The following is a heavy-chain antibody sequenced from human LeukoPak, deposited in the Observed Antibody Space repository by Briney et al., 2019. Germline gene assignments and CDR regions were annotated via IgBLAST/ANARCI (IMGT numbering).Heavy chain of an antibody. CDR1: GGSFSGYY. CDR3: ARIPSTYYDILTGYYRNYYGMDV. J-gene: IGHJ6*02. V-gene: IGHV4-59*01. D-gene: IGHD3-9*01. CDR2: IYYSGST. Sequence: SETLSLTCAVYGGSFSGYYWSWIRQPPGKGLEWIGYIYYSGSTSYNPSLKSRVTISVDTSKNQFSLKLSSVTAADTAVYYCARIPSTYYDILTGYYRNYYGMDVWGQGTTVTVSS.